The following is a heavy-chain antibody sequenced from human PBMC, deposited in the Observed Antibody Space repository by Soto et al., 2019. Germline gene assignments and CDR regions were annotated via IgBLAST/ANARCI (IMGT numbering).Heavy chain of an antibody. CDR1: GFTFDDYA. Sequence: VQLVESGGGLVQPGRSLRLSCAASGFTFDDYAMHWVRRVPGKGLEWVSSISWNSNIIGYADSVKGRFTISRDNAKNSLYLQMNSLRHEDTALYYCAKGGPDGFCSGGRCYFDYWGQGTLVTVSS. D-gene: IGHD2-15*01. CDR2: ISWNSNII. V-gene: IGHV3-9*01. CDR3: AKGGPDGFCSGGRCYFDY. J-gene: IGHJ4*02.